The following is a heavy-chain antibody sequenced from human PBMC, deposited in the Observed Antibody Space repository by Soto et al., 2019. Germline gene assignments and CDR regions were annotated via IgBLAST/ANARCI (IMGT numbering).Heavy chain of an antibody. CDR1: GYSFTSYW. CDR3: ARRERYCSSTSCSYYYYYGMDV. CDR2: IDPSDSYT. J-gene: IGHJ6*02. V-gene: IGHV5-10-1*01. Sequence: PGESLKISCKGSGYSFTSYWISWVRQMPGKGLEWMGRIDPSDSYTNYSPSFQGHVTISADKSISTAYLQWSSPKASDTAMYYCARRERYCSSTSCSYYYYYGMDVWGQGTTVTVSS. D-gene: IGHD2-2*01.